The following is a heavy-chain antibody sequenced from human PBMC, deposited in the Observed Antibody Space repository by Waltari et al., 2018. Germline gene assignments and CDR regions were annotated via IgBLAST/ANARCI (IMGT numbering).Heavy chain of an antibody. CDR2: ISWDGGST. Sequence: EVQLVESGGVVVQPGGSLRLSCAASGFTFDAYAMPWVRQAPGKGLEWVSLISWDGGSTYYADSVKGRFTISRDNSKNSLYLQMNSLRAEDTALYYCAKDMGRYSSGRITLFDYWGQGTLVTVSS. J-gene: IGHJ4*02. CDR3: AKDMGRYSSGRITLFDY. CDR1: GFTFDAYA. V-gene: IGHV3-43D*04. D-gene: IGHD6-19*01.